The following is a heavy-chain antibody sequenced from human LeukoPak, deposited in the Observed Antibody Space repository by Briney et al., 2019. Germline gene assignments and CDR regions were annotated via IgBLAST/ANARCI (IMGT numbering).Heavy chain of an antibody. J-gene: IGHJ6*02. D-gene: IGHD3-3*01. Sequence: GGSLRLSCAASGFTFSSYWMSWVRQAPGKGLEWVANIKQDGSEKYYVDSVKGRFTISRDNAKNSLYLQMNSLRAEDTAVYYCAXXQXXXYXXVINYYYYYGMDVWGQGTTVTVSS. CDR3: AXXQXXXYXXVINYYYYYGMDV. CDR2: IKQDGSEK. CDR1: GFTFSSYW. V-gene: IGHV3-7*01.